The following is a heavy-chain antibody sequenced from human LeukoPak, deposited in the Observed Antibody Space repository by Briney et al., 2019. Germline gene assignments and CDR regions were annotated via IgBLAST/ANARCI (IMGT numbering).Heavy chain of an antibody. J-gene: IGHJ4*02. V-gene: IGHV4-4*07. CDR2: IYTSGST. CDR1: GGSISSYY. CDR3: ARVPRRIDYHDSSSSLQPYFDY. D-gene: IGHD3-22*01. Sequence: SETLSLTCTVSGGSISSYYWSWIRQPAGKGLEWIGRIYTSGSTNYNPSLKSRVTMPVDTSNNQFSLKLSSVTAADTAVYYCARVPRRIDYHDSSSSLQPYFDYWGQGTLVTVSS.